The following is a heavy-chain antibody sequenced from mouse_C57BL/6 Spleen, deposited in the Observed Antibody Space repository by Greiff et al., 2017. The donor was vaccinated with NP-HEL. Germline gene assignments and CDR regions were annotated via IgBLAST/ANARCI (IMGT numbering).Heavy chain of an antibody. Sequence: VQLQQSGAELVKPGASVKLSCKASGYTFTSYWMHWVKQRPGQGLEWIGMIHPNSGSTNYNEKFKSKATLTVDKSSSTAYMQLSSLTSEDSAVYYCAREGDYYGSSCYFDYWGQGTTLTVSS. CDR3: AREGDYYGSSCYFDY. CDR1: GYTFTSYW. J-gene: IGHJ2*01. V-gene: IGHV1-64*01. CDR2: IHPNSGST. D-gene: IGHD1-1*01.